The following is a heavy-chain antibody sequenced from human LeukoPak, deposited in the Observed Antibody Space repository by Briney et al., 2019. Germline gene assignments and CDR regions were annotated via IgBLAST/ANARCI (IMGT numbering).Heavy chain of an antibody. V-gene: IGHV4-34*01. CDR1: GGSFSGYY. Sequence: PSETLSLTCAVYGGSFSGYYWSWIRQPPGKGLEWIGEINHSGSTNYNPSLKSRVTISVDTSKNQFSLKLSSVTAADTAVYYCARVDCSGGSCYSDSYWYFDLWGRGTLVTVSS. CDR2: INHSGST. CDR3: ARVDCSGGSCYSDSYWYFDL. J-gene: IGHJ2*01. D-gene: IGHD2-15*01.